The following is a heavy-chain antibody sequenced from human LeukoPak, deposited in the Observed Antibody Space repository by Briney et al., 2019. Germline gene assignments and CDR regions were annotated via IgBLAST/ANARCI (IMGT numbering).Heavy chain of an antibody. J-gene: IGHJ5*02. V-gene: IGHV4-4*02. CDR1: GGSISSSNW. Sequence: PSGTLSLTCAVSGGSISSSNWWSWVRQPPGKGLEWIGEIYHSGSTNYNPSLKSRVTISVDKSKNQFSLKLSSVTAADTAVYYCAREYSSSSGGANWFDPWGQGTLVTVSS. D-gene: IGHD6-6*01. CDR2: IYHSGST. CDR3: AREYSSSSGGANWFDP.